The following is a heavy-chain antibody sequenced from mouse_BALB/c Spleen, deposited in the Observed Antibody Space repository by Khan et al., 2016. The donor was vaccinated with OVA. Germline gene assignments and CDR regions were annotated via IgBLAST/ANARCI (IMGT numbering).Heavy chain of an antibody. Sequence: QIQLVQSGPELKKPGETVKISCKASGYTFTNYGMTWVKQAPGKGLKWMGWINTYTGEPTYADDFKGRFAFSLETSAITASLLFNHSKNEDTATYFCARVGNYWYFDVWGAGTTVTVSS. CDR1: GYTFTNYG. D-gene: IGHD2-1*01. V-gene: IGHV9-3-1*01. CDR3: ARVGNYWYFDV. CDR2: INTYTGEP. J-gene: IGHJ1*01.